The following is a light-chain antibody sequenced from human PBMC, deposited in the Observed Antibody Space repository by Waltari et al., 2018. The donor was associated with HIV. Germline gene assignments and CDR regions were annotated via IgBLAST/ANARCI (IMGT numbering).Light chain of an antibody. V-gene: IGKV4-1*01. CDR3: QQYSITPIT. CDR1: QSVLYNSNNKNY. Sequence: DIVMTQSPDSLAVSLGDRATINCKSSQSVLYNSNNKNYLAWYQQKPGQPPKLLIYWASTRESGVPDRFSGSGSGTDFTLTISSLQAEDVAVYYCQQYSITPITFGQGTKLEIK. CDR2: WAS. J-gene: IGKJ2*01.